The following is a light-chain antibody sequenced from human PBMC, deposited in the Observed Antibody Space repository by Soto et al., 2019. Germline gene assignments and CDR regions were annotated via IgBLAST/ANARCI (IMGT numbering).Light chain of an antibody. Sequence: QSVLTQPASVSGSPGQSITISCTGTSSDVGTYNYVSWYPQHPGKAPKLMIYDVRSRPSGVSDRFSGSKSGNTASLTISGLQAEDEADYYCSSYSSSGTLVFGTGTKVTVL. CDR2: DVR. CDR1: SSDVGTYNY. V-gene: IGLV2-14*03. CDR3: SSYSSSGTLV. J-gene: IGLJ1*01.